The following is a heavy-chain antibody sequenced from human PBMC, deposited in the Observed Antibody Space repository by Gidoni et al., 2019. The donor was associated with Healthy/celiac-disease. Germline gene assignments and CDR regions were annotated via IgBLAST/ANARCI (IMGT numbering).Heavy chain of an antibody. CDR1: GFTFSSHW. Sequence: GGSLRLSCAASGFTFSSHWMSWVRQAPGKGLEWVANIKQDGSDKYYVDSVKGRFTISRDNAKNSLYLQMNSLRVEDTAVYYCARDWNLAYWGQGTLVTVSS. V-gene: IGHV3-7*03. D-gene: IGHD1-1*01. CDR3: ARDWNLAY. J-gene: IGHJ4*02. CDR2: IKQDGSDK.